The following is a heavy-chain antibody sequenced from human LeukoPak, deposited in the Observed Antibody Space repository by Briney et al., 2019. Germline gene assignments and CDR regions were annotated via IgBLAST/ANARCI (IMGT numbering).Heavy chain of an antibody. Sequence: GGSLRLSCTVSGFTVSSNSMSWVRQAPGKGLEWVSFIYSDNTHYSDSVKGRFTISRDNSKNTLYLQINSLRAEDTDVYYCARRAGDYSHPYDYWGQGTLVTVSS. V-gene: IGHV3-53*01. CDR1: GFTVSSNS. CDR3: ARRAGDYSHPYDY. CDR2: IYSDNT. J-gene: IGHJ4*02. D-gene: IGHD3-22*01.